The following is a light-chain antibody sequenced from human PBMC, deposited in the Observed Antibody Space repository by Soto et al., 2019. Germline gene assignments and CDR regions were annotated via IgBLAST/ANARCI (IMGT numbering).Light chain of an antibody. CDR2: WST. CDR1: QSLFFRSKNKDY. CDR3: HQYYSIPYS. Sequence: DIVMTQSPDSLAVSLGERATINCKSSQSLFFRSKNKDYLAWYQHKPGQPPKLLFYWSTTRESGVPDRFSGSRSGTDFTLTLSSLQAEDVAVYYCHQYYSIPYSFGQGTKLEIK. V-gene: IGKV4-1*01. J-gene: IGKJ2*03.